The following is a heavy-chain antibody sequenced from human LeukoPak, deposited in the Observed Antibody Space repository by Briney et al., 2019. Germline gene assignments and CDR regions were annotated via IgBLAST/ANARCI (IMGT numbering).Heavy chain of an antibody. CDR1: GFTFSSHA. CDR3: AKDVRGYYYYMDV. V-gene: IGHV3-23*01. Sequence: GGSLRLSCAASGFTFSSHAMSWVRQAPGKGLEWVSAISGSGGSTYYADSVKGRFTISRDNSKNTLYLQMNSLRAEDTAVYYCAKDVRGYYYYMDVWGKGTTVTVSS. D-gene: IGHD3-10*01. CDR2: ISGSGGST. J-gene: IGHJ6*03.